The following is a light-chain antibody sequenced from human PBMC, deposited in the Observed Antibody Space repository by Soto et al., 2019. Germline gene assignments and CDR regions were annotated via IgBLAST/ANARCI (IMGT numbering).Light chain of an antibody. CDR1: QSISSW. J-gene: IGKJ4*01. V-gene: IGKV1-5*03. CDR2: KAS. CDR3: QQYKSYPLT. Sequence: DIHMTQSPSTLSASVGERVTITCRASQSISSWLAWYQQKPGKAPNLLIYKASSLESGVPSRFSGSGSGTDFTLTISSLQPDDFATYYCQQYKSYPLTFGGGTKVEIK.